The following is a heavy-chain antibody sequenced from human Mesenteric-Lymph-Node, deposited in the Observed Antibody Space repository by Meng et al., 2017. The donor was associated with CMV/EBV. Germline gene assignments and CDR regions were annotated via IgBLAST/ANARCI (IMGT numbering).Heavy chain of an antibody. J-gene: IGHJ6*02. Sequence: GGSLRLSCAASGFTFNDYTMHWVRQAPGKGLEWVSRISWNSGNVGYADSVKGRFTISRDNAKNSLFLQMNSLRADDTALYYCVKALTVTTPFNYGLDVWGQGTTVTVSS. CDR3: VKALTVTTPFNYGLDV. D-gene: IGHD4-11*01. CDR2: ISWNSGNV. V-gene: IGHV3-9*01. CDR1: GFTFNDYT.